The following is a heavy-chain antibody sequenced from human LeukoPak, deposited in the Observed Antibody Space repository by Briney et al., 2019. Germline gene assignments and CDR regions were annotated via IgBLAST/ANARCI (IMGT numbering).Heavy chain of an antibody. D-gene: IGHD6-19*01. J-gene: IGHJ3*02. Sequence: SEILSLTCGVSGGSFSGYYWSWIRQSPGKGLEWIGEFIHSGSINYNPSLKSRVTISLDTSTNHFSLKLSSVTAADTAVYYCARVEQLQEVVDAFDIWGQGTMVTVSS. CDR2: FIHSGSI. CDR1: GGSFSGYY. CDR3: ARVEQLQEVVDAFDI. V-gene: IGHV4-34*12.